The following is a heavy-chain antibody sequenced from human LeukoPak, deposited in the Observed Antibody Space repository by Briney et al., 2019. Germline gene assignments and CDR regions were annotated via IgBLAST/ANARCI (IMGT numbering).Heavy chain of an antibody. V-gene: IGHV4-4*07. Sequence: SETLSLTCTVSGGSISGSYWSWIRQPAGKGPEWIGRIYPSGGTNYNPSLKSRVTMSTDTSKNQFSLKLRSVTAADTAVYYCAREYGDLDYWGQGTLVTVSS. D-gene: IGHD2-21*01. CDR3: AREYGDLDY. CDR2: IYPSGGT. J-gene: IGHJ4*02. CDR1: GGSISGSY.